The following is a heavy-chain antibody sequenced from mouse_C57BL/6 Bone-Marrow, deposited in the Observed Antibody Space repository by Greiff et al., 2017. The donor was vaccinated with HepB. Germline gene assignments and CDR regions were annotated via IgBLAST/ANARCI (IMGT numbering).Heavy chain of an antibody. CDR3: ARRYYGDY. D-gene: IGHD1-1*01. Sequence: QVQLQQPGAELVRPGTSVKLSCKASGYTFTSYWMHWVKQRPGQGLEWIGVIDPSDSYTNYNQKFKGNATLTVDTSSSTAYMQLSSLTSEDSAVYYCARRYYGDYWGQGTTLTVSS. V-gene: IGHV1-59*01. CDR1: GYTFTSYW. J-gene: IGHJ2*01. CDR2: IDPSDSYT.